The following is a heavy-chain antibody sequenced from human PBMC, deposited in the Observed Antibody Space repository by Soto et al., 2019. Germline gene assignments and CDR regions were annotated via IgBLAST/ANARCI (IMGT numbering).Heavy chain of an antibody. CDR3: SRHYCSGGSCYYYGMDV. V-gene: IGHV4-39*01. J-gene: IGHJ6*02. CDR1: GGSISSSSYY. Sequence: SETLSLTCTVSGGSISSSSYYWGWISQPPGKGLEWIGSIYYSGSTYYNPSLKSRVTISVDTSKNQFSLKLNSVTAADTALYYCSRHYCSGGSCYYYGMDVWGQGTTVTVSS. D-gene: IGHD2-15*01. CDR2: IYYSGST.